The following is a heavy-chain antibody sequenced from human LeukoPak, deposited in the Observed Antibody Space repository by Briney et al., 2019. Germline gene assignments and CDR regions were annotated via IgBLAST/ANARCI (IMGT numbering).Heavy chain of an antibody. J-gene: IGHJ5*02. CDR2: ISGSGGST. Sequence: PGGSLRLSCAASGFTFSSYAMSWVRQAPGKGLEWVSAISGSGGSTYYADSVKGRFTISRDNSKNTLYLQMNSLRAEDAAVYYCAKCRYYGSGSYETWGQGTLVTVSS. V-gene: IGHV3-23*01. D-gene: IGHD3-10*01. CDR3: AKCRYYGSGSYET. CDR1: GFTFSSYA.